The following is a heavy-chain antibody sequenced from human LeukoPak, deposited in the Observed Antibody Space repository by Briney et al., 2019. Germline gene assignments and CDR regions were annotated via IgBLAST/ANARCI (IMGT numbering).Heavy chain of an antibody. CDR3: ARARGYQLSFFY. Sequence: SVKVSCKASGGTFSSYAISWVRQARGQGLEWMGGIIPIFGTANYAQKFQGRVTITTDESTSTAYMELSSLRSEDTAVYYCARARGYQLSFFYWGQGTLVTVYS. CDR2: IIPIFGTA. V-gene: IGHV1-69*05. D-gene: IGHD2-2*01. CDR1: GGTFSSYA. J-gene: IGHJ4*02.